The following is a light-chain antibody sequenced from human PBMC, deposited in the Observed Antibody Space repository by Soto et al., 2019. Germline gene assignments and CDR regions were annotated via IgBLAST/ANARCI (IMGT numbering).Light chain of an antibody. CDR1: QSVTSSY. CDR2: GVS. J-gene: IGKJ2*01. CDR3: QQYSSFPHT. Sequence: ENVLTQSPGTLSLSPGERATLSCRATQSVTSSYFAWYPQKPGQAPRLLIYGVSSRATDIPDRFSGSVSGTDFTLTISRLEPEDFVVYYCQQYSSFPHTFGQGTKLEVK. V-gene: IGKV3-20*01.